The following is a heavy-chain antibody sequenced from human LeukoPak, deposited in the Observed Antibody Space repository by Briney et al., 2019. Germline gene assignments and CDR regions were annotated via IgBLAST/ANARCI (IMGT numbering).Heavy chain of an antibody. V-gene: IGHV3-30*18. CDR1: GFTFSSYG. CDR3: AKDGADIVVVVAAHYYYGMDV. D-gene: IGHD2-15*01. Sequence: PGRSLRLSCAASGFTFSSYGMHWVRQAPGKGLEWVAVISYDGSNKYYADSVKGRFTISRDNSKNTLYLQMNSLRAEDTAVYYCAKDGADIVVVVAAHYYYGMDVWGQGTTVTVSS. CDR2: ISYDGSNK. J-gene: IGHJ6*02.